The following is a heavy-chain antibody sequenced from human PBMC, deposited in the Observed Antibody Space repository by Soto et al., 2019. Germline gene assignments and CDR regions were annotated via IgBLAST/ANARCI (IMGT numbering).Heavy chain of an antibody. CDR3: ARSRGSGGVEYNMDV. J-gene: IGHJ6*02. Sequence: EVQLVESGGGLVQPGGSLRLSCAASGFTFSSYWMHWVRQGPGEGLVWVSRIMSEGSGTTYADSVKGRFTISRDNAKNTLYLQMNSLRAEDTAVYHCARSRGSGGVEYNMDVWGQGTTVTVSS. CDR1: GFTFSSYW. CDR2: IMSEGSGT. D-gene: IGHD3-16*01. V-gene: IGHV3-74*01.